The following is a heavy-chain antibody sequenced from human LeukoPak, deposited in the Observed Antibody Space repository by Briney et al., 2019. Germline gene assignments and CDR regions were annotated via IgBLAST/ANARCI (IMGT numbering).Heavy chain of an antibody. Sequence: ASVKVSCKASGYTFSTYGISWVRQAPGQGLEWMAWISAYNGNTNYAQNFQGRVTMTTDTSTSTAYMELKSLRSDDTAVYYCARDPRKTYSSGWYYFDYWGQGTLVTVSS. CDR3: ARDPRKTYSSGWYYFDY. V-gene: IGHV1-18*01. CDR1: GYTFSTYG. CDR2: ISAYNGNT. J-gene: IGHJ4*02. D-gene: IGHD6-19*01.